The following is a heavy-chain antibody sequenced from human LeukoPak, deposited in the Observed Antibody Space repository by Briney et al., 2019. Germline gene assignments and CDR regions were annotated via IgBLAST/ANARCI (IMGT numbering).Heavy chain of an antibody. CDR1: GFTFSSYG. J-gene: IGHJ3*02. D-gene: IGHD2-2*01. Sequence: PGGSLRLSCAASGFTFSSYGMHWVRQAPGKGLEWVAVIWYGGSNKYYADSVKGRFTISRDNSKNTLYLQMNSLRAEDTAVYYCAKGAGYCSSTSCSPDAFDIWGQGTMVTVSS. CDR2: IWYGGSNK. CDR3: AKGAGYCSSTSCSPDAFDI. V-gene: IGHV3-30*02.